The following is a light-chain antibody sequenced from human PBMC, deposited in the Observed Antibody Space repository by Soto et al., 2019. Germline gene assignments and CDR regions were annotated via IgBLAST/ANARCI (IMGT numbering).Light chain of an antibody. V-gene: IGLV1-40*01. Sequence: QSVPTQPPSVSGAPGQRVTISCTGSSSNIGAGFDVHWYRQLPGTAPKLLIYGNNNRPSGVPDRFSGSKSGTSASLAITGLQAEDEADYYCQSYDSSLSGVVFGGGTKLTVL. J-gene: IGLJ2*01. CDR1: SSNIGAGFD. CDR3: QSYDSSLSGVV. CDR2: GNN.